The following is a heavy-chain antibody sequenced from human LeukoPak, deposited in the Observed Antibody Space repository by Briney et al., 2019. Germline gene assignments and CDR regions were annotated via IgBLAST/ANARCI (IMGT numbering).Heavy chain of an antibody. CDR2: IYHSGST. CDR1: GYSISSGYY. J-gene: IGHJ4*02. Sequence: SETLSLTCTVSGYSISSGYYWGWIRQPPGKGLEWIGSIYHSGSTYYNPSLKSRVTISVDTSKNQFSLRLSSVTAADTVVYYCARGQYQLPDWGQGTLVTVSS. CDR3: ARGQYQLPD. V-gene: IGHV4-38-2*02. D-gene: IGHD2-2*01.